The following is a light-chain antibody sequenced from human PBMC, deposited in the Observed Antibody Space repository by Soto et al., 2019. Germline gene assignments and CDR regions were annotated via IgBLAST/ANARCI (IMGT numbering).Light chain of an antibody. CDR1: SSDVGGYNH. CDR3: ASYTTTSTLWV. V-gene: IGLV2-14*01. CDR2: EVN. J-gene: IGLJ3*02. Sequence: QSALTQPASVSGSPGQSITISRTGTSSDVGGYNHVSWYQHHPGKAPKVIIFEVNNRPSGISNRFSGSKSGNTASLTISGLQAEDEADYYCASYTTTSTLWVFGGGTKLTVL.